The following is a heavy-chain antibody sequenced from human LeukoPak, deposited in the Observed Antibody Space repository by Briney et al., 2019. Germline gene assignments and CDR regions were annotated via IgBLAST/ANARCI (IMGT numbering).Heavy chain of an antibody. J-gene: IGHJ6*03. Sequence: GGSLRLSCAASGFTFDGYAMHWVRQAPGKGLEWVSGISWNSGSIGYADSVKGRFTISRDNAKNSLYLQMNSLRAEDTALYYCAKDISATFNYMDVWGKGTTVTVSS. CDR3: AKDISATFNYMDV. CDR1: GFTFDGYA. V-gene: IGHV3-9*01. CDR2: ISWNSGSI. D-gene: IGHD3-16*01.